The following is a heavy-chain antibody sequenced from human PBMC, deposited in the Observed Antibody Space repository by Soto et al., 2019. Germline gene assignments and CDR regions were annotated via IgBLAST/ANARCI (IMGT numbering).Heavy chain of an antibody. Sequence: PGGSLRLSCAASGLTFSDYAMHLVRQAPGKGLEWVAVVSHDGRNTHYADSVKGRFTISRDSSKNTVSLEMTSLRAEDTAVYYCAKGGRQWLVTSDFNYWGQGALVTVSS. CDR2: VSHDGRNT. CDR3: AKGGRQWLVTSDFNY. CDR1: GLTFSDYA. D-gene: IGHD6-19*01. J-gene: IGHJ4*02. V-gene: IGHV3-30*18.